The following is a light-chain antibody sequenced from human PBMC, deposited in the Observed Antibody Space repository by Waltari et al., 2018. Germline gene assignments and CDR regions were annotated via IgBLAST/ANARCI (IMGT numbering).Light chain of an antibody. J-gene: IGKJ1*01. CDR3: QQYGSSPRT. V-gene: IGKV3-20*01. CDR2: GAS. Sequence: EIVLTQSPGNLSLSPGERATLSCRASQIISSSYLAWYQQKPGQAPRLLIYGASSRATGIPDRFSGSGSGTDFTLTIRRLEPEDFAVYYCQQYGSSPRTFGQGTKVDIK. CDR1: QIISSSY.